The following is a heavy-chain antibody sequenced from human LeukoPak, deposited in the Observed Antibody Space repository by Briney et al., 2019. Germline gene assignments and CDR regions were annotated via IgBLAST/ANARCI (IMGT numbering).Heavy chain of an antibody. J-gene: IGHJ5*02. V-gene: IGHV4-61*02. D-gene: IGHD3-10*01. CDR2: IYTSGST. CDR1: GGSISSGSYY. CDR3: AGESVRGGPWRWFDP. Sequence: SETLSLTCTVSGGSISSGSYYWSWIRQPAGKGLEWIGRIYTSGSTNYNPSLKSRVTISVDTSKNQFSLKLSSVTAADTAVYYCAGESVRGGPWRWFDPWGQGTLVTVSS.